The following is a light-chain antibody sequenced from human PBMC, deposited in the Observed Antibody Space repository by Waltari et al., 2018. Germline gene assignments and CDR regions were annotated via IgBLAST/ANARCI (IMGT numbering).Light chain of an antibody. J-gene: IGLJ2*01. CDR1: ELGNKF. CDR3: QAWDSSTVV. Sequence: SYELTQPPSVSVSPGQTASITCPGHELGNKFACWYQQKPGQSPVLVIYQDNKRPSGIPERFSGSHSGDTATLTISGTQSVDESDYYCQAWDSSTVVFGGGTRLTVL. CDR2: QDN. V-gene: IGLV3-1*01.